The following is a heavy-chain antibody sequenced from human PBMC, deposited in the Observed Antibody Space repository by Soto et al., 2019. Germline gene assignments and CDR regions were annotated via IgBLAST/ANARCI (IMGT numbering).Heavy chain of an antibody. CDR3: ARDLDTANYYYYGMDV. CDR2: IYYSGST. CDR1: GGSISSGDYY. J-gene: IGHJ6*02. V-gene: IGHV4-30-4*01. D-gene: IGHD5-18*01. Sequence: SETLSLTCTVSGGSISSGDYYWSWIRQPPGKGLEWIGYIYYSGSTYYNPSLKSRVTISVDTSKNQFSLKLSSVTAADTAVYYCARDLDTANYYYYGMDVWGQGTTVTVSS.